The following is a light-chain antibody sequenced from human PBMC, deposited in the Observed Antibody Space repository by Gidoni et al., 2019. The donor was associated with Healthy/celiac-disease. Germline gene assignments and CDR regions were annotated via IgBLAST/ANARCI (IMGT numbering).Light chain of an antibody. CDR3: QQSYSTPYT. J-gene: IGKJ2*01. Sequence: DIQMTQSPSSLSASVGDRVTITCRASQSISSYLNWYQQKPGKAPTLLIYAASSLQSGVPSRFSGSGSVTDFTLTISSLQPEDFSTYYCQQSYSTPYTFGQGTKLEI. CDR2: AAS. CDR1: QSISSY. V-gene: IGKV1-39*01.